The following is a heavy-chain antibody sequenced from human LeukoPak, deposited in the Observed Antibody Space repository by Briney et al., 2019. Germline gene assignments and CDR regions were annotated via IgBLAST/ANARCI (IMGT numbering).Heavy chain of an antibody. V-gene: IGHV4-39*01. CDR3: ARLLGVATSALIDY. J-gene: IGHJ4*02. Sequence: SETLSLTCTVSGGSISSNSNYWGWIRPPPGKGLEWVGSIFYSGSTYYNPSLNSRVTISVDTSKNQFFLKLSSVTAADTAVYYCARLLGVATSALIDYWGQGILVTVSS. D-gene: IGHD5-12*01. CDR2: IFYSGST. CDR1: GGSISSNSNY.